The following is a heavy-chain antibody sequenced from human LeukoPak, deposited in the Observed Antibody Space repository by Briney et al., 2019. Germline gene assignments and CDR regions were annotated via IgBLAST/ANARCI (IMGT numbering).Heavy chain of an antibody. J-gene: IGHJ6*02. D-gene: IGHD3-10*01. CDR3: AKPQSMVRGGGAYGMDV. Sequence: GGSLRLSCAASGFTFDDYAMHWVRQAPGKGLEWVSGISWNSGSIGYADSVKGRFTISRDNAKNSLYLQMNSLRAEDTAVYYCAKPQSMVRGGGAYGMDVWGQGTTVTVSS. CDR2: ISWNSGSI. CDR1: GFTFDDYA. V-gene: IGHV3-9*01.